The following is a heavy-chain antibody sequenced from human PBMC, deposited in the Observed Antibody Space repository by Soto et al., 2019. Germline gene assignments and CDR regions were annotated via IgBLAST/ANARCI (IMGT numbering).Heavy chain of an antibody. J-gene: IGHJ4*02. V-gene: IGHV3-48*03. Sequence: PGGSLRLSCAASGFTFSSYEMNWVRQAPGKGLEWVSYISSSGSTIYYADSVKGRFTISRDNAKNSLYLQMNSLRAEDTAVYYCASLLRMACGYWGQGTLVTVSS. CDR1: GFTFSSYE. D-gene: IGHD2-21*01. CDR3: ASLLRMACGY. CDR2: ISSSGSTI.